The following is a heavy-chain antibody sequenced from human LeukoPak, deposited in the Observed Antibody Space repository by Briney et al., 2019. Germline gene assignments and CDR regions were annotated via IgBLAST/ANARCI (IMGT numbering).Heavy chain of an antibody. CDR3: TRGRPTSFDP. CDR1: GYTFTSYD. Sequence: GASVKVSCKASGYTFTSYDINWVRQATGQGLEWLGWMNPNSGNTGYAQKFQGRVTFTGDTSISTAYMEVSDLRSEDTAVYYCTRGRPTSFDPWGQGTLVTVSS. V-gene: IGHV1-8*03. CDR2: MNPNSGNT. D-gene: IGHD6-6*01. J-gene: IGHJ5*02.